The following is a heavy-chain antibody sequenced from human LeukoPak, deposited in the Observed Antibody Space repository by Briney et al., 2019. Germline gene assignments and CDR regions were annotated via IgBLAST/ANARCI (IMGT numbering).Heavy chain of an antibody. J-gene: IGHJ4*02. V-gene: IGHV3-48*02. CDR2: ISSSSSTI. Sequence: GGSLRLSCAASGFTFSSYSMNWVRQAPGKGLEWVSYISSSSSTIYYADSVKGRFTISRDTSKNTLSLQMNSLRDDDTAVYHCARDPWGIGPAFDYWGRGTLVTVSS. CDR3: ARDPWGIGPAFDY. CDR1: GFTFSSYS. D-gene: IGHD1-26*01.